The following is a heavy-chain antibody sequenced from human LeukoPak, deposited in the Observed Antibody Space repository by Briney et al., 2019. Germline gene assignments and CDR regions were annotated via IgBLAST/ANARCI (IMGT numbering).Heavy chain of an antibody. CDR1: GFTFSNYG. J-gene: IGHJ4*02. D-gene: IGHD4-17*01. V-gene: IGHV3-23*01. Sequence: PGGSLRLSCVASGFTFSNYGMNWVRQAPGKGLECVSGIVGSGVTTYYADSVKGRFTISRDNSKNTLYLHMNRLRAEDTAVYYCARGHTAVTRHFDFWGQGTLVTVSS. CDR2: IVGSGVTT. CDR3: ARGHTAVTRHFDF.